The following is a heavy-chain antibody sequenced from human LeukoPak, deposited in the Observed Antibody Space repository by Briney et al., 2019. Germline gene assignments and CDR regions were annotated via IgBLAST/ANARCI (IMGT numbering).Heavy chain of an antibody. Sequence: ASVKVSCKASGYTFTSYGISWVRQAPGQGLEWMGWISAYNGNTNYAQKLQGRVTMTTDTSTSTAYMELRSLRSDDTAVYYCARDGFEVLRFLEWLKTPREGNWFDPWGQGTLVTVSS. CDR2: ISAYNGNT. J-gene: IGHJ5*02. CDR3: ARDGFEVLRFLEWLKTPREGNWFDP. CDR1: GYTFTSYG. V-gene: IGHV1-18*01. D-gene: IGHD3-3*01.